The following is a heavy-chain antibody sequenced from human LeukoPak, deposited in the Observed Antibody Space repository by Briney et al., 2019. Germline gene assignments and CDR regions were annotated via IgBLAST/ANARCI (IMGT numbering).Heavy chain of an antibody. D-gene: IGHD3-10*01. CDR3: ARDDPHYGSGTYYY. J-gene: IGHJ4*02. CDR1: GGSFSGYY. Sequence: SETLSLTCAVCGGSFSGYYWSWIRRPPGKGLEWIGRIYSDGSTNYNPSLRSRVTISVDTSKNQFSLKLTSVTAADTAVYYCARDDPHYGSGTYYYWGQGTQVTVSS. CDR2: IYSDGST. V-gene: IGHV4-4*08.